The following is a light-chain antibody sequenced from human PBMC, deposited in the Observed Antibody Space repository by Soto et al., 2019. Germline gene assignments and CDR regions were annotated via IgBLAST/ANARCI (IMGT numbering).Light chain of an antibody. CDR3: QKYDRVPET. J-gene: IGKJ1*01. CDR1: QGIGND. Sequence: DIQMSQSPSSLSASVGDRVTVSCRASQGIGNDLAWYQQKPGKVPKLLIYAISTLQSGVPSRFIGSESGTDFTLTISSLQPEDVATYYCQKYDRVPETCGQGTKVEIK. CDR2: AIS. V-gene: IGKV1-27*01.